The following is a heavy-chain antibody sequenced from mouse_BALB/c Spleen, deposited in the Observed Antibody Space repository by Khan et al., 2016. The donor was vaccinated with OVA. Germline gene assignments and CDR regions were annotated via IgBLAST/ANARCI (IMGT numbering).Heavy chain of an antibody. V-gene: IGHV1-85*01. Sequence: QVQLQQPGAELVKPGTSVKLSCKASGYTFTSYDINWVRQRPEQGLDWIGWIFPGDGSTKYNEKFKGKVTLTTDKSSSTAYMQLSRLTSEDSAVYCCARGGYGGFAYWGQGTLVTVSA. CDR1: GYTFTSYD. J-gene: IGHJ3*01. CDR3: ARGGYGGFAY. D-gene: IGHD1-1*01. CDR2: IFPGDGST.